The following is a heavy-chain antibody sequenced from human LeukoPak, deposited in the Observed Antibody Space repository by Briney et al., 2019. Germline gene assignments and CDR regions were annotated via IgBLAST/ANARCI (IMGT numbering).Heavy chain of an antibody. CDR2: ISGSGGST. V-gene: IGHV3-23*01. CDR1: GFTFSSYA. D-gene: IGHD2-15*01. CDR3: AKAGCSGGSCYSDNWFDP. J-gene: IGHJ5*02. Sequence: GGSLRLSCAASGFTFSSYAMSWVRQAPGKGLEWVSAISGSGGSTYYADSVKGRFTISRDNSENTLYLQMNSLRAEDTAVYYCAKAGCSGGSCYSDNWFDPWGQGTLVTVSS.